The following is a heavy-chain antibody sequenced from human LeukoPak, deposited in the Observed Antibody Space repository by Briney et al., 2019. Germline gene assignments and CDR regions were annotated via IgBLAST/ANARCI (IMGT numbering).Heavy chain of an antibody. D-gene: IGHD6-13*01. CDR3: ARGLAAAAYYYYMDV. CDR2: INHSGST. J-gene: IGHJ6*03. V-gene: IGHV4-34*01. Sequence: SETLSLTCAVYGGSFSGYYWSWIRQPPGKGLEWIGEINHSGSTNYNPSLKSRVTISVDTSKNQFSLKLSSVTAADTAVYYCARGLAAAAYYYYMDVWGKGTTVTVSS. CDR1: GGSFSGYY.